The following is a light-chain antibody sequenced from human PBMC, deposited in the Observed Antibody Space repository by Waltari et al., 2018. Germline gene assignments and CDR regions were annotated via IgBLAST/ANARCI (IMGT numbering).Light chain of an antibody. V-gene: IGKV1-5*03. CDR2: TAS. CDR1: QSISSL. J-gene: IGKJ3*01. CDR3: QQYLSYPFT. Sequence: DNQMTQYPSTLSAAVGDRVAHTCRASQSISSLLAWYQQKPWKAPKLLIYTASSLESGVPSRFIGSGSGTEFTLTISSLHPDDFATYYCQQYLSYPFTFGPGTKVDIK.